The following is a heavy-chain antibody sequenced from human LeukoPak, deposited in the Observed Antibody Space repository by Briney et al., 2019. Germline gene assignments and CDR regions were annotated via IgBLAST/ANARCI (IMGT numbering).Heavy chain of an antibody. CDR3: AKDPFNWNYSGAFDI. CDR1: GFTFSSYS. V-gene: IGHV3-30*02. D-gene: IGHD1-7*01. CDR2: IRYDGSNK. J-gene: IGHJ3*02. Sequence: GGSLRLSCAASGFTFSSYSMNWVRQAPGKGLEWVAFIRYDGSNKYYADSVKGRFTISRDNSKNTLYLQMNSLRAEDTAVYYCAKDPFNWNYSGAFDIWGQGTMVTVSS.